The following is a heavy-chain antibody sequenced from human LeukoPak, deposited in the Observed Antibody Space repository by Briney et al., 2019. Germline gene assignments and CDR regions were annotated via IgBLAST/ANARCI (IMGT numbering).Heavy chain of an antibody. V-gene: IGHV5-51*01. CDR2: IYPGDSET. CDR3: ARLQTAVTTSRWFDP. CDR1: GYRFSSYW. D-gene: IGHD4-17*01. Sequence: GESLKISCKGSGYRFSSYWIGWVRQMPGKGLEWMGIIYPGDSETKYSPSFQGQVTFSADKSINTAYLQWSSLKASDTAIYYCARLQTAVTTSRWFDPWGQGTLVTVSS. J-gene: IGHJ5*02.